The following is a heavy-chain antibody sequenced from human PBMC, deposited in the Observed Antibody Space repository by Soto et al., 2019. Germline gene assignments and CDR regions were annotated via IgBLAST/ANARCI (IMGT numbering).Heavy chain of an antibody. J-gene: IGHJ3*02. CDR3: AAVAMGQQLVGGGAFDI. CDR2: IVVGSGNT. Sequence: QMQLVQSGPEVKKPGTSVKVSCKASGFTFTSSAMQWVRQARGQRLEWIGWIVVGSGNTNYAQKFQERVTITRDMSTTPAYMGVSSLRSEDTAVYYCAAVAMGQQLVGGGAFDIWGQGTMVTVSS. D-gene: IGHD6-13*01. V-gene: IGHV1-58*02. CDR1: GFTFTSSA.